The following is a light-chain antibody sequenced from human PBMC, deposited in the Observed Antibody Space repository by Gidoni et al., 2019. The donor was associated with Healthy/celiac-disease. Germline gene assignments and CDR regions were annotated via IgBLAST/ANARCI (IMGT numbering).Light chain of an antibody. CDR3: KRTYNALPLT. V-gene: IGKV1-27*01. CDR2: SAS. J-gene: IGKJ4*01. Sequence: IQLTQSPSSLSASVGDRVTITSRVSQGISSYLNWYRQKPGKVPKLLIYSASNLQSGVPSRFSGSGSGTEFTLTISSLQPEDVATYYGKRTYNALPLTFXGGTKVEIK. CDR1: QGISSY.